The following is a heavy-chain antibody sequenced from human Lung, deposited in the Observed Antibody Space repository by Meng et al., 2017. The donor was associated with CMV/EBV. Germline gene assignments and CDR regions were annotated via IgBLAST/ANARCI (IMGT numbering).Heavy chain of an antibody. V-gene: IGHV3-21*01. Sequence: ESLKISCVASGFTFSSSSMNWVRQAPGKGLEWVSGISSSSSEIHYADSVKGRFTISRDNAKNSLYLQMNSLRAEDTAVYYCARSRSFDYWGQGTLGTVSS. CDR2: ISSSSSEI. CDR3: ARSRSFDY. CDR1: GFTFSSSS. J-gene: IGHJ4*02.